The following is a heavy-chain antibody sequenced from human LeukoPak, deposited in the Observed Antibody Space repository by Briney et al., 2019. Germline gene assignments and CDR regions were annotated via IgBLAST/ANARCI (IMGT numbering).Heavy chain of an antibody. Sequence: SETLSLTCTVSGGSISRDYWSWIRQPPGKGLEWIGYIYYTGSTNYNPSLKSRVTISVDTSKNQFSLKLSSVTAADTAVYYCAREITMVRGRPKFFDPWGQGTLVTVSS. D-gene: IGHD3-10*01. CDR1: GGSISRDY. V-gene: IGHV4-59*01. CDR3: AREITMVRGRPKFFDP. J-gene: IGHJ5*02. CDR2: IYYTGST.